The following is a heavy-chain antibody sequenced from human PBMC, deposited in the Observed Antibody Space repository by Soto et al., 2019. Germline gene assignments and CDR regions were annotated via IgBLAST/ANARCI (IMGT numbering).Heavy chain of an antibody. D-gene: IGHD6-25*01. CDR1: GGSISSGGYY. CDR3: AREAAGILNWFDP. V-gene: IGHV4-31*03. J-gene: IGHJ5*02. CDR2: IYHSGST. Sequence: QVQLQESGPGLVKPTQTLSLTCTVSGGSISSGGYYWSWIRQHPGKGLEWIGYIYHSGSTYYNPSLKSRVTISVETSKNQFSLKLSSVTAADTAVYYCAREAAGILNWFDPWGPGTLVTVSS.